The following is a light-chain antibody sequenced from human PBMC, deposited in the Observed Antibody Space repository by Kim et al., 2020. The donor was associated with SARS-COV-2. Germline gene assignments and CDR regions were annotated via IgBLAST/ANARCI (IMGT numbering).Light chain of an antibody. J-gene: IGKJ2*02. V-gene: IGKV1-39*01. Sequence: SESVEDRVTLTCRASQTISSYLNWYQQKPGKAPKLLFYSASSLQSGVPSKFSASGSGTDFSLTISSLQPEDFATYFCHQTYSYPRTFGQGTKLEIK. CDR1: QTISSY. CDR3: HQTYSYPRT. CDR2: SAS.